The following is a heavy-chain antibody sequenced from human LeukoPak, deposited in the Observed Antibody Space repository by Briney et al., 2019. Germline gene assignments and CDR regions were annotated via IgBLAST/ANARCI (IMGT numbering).Heavy chain of an antibody. CDR2: IYTSGST. D-gene: IGHD5-12*01. V-gene: IGHV4-61*02. CDR3: ARVAGYSGYDLVDWYDP. J-gene: IGHJ5*02. Sequence: SETLSLTCAVSGGSISSGSYYWSWIRQPAGKGLEWIGRIYTSGSTNYNPSLKSRVTISVDTSKNQFSLKLSSVTAADTAVYYCARVAGYSGYDLVDWYDPWGQGTLVTVSS. CDR1: GGSISSGSYY.